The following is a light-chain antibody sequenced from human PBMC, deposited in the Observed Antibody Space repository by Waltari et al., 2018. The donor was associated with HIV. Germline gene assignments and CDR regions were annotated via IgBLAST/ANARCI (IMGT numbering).Light chain of an antibody. Sequence: EIVLTQSPATLSLSPGERATLSCRASQSVSSYLAWYQQKPGQAPRLLIYDASNRATGIPARFSGSGSGTDFTLTISSLEPEDFAVYYCQQYGSSPCTFGPGTKVDVK. CDR1: QSVSSY. J-gene: IGKJ3*01. CDR3: QQYGSSPCT. V-gene: IGKV3-11*01. CDR2: DAS.